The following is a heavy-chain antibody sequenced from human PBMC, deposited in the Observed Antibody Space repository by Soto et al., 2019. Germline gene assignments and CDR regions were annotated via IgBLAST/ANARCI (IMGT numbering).Heavy chain of an antibody. V-gene: IGHV4-59*08. Sequence: QVQLQESGPGLVKPSETLSLTCTVYCGSISSHYWSWIRPPPGKGLEWIGYIYYSGSTNYNPSLKSRVTISVDTSNNQCSRKLSSVTAADTAVYYCASGDWPHNAFDISCQGTMVTVSS. D-gene: IGHD2-21*02. CDR1: CGSISSHY. CDR3: ASGDWPHNAFDI. J-gene: IGHJ3*02. CDR2: IYYSGST.